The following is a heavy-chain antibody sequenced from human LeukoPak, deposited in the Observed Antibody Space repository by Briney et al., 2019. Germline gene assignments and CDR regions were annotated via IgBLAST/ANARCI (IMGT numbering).Heavy chain of an antibody. J-gene: IGHJ4*02. Sequence: ASVKVSCKASGYTFTSYDINWVRQATGQGLEWMGWMNPNSGNTGYAQKFQGRVTMTRNTSISTAYMELSSLRSGDTAVYYCARVRGMVRGVIKPYTFDYWGQGTLVTVSS. D-gene: IGHD3-10*01. CDR2: MNPNSGNT. CDR1: GYTFTSYD. CDR3: ARVRGMVRGVIKPYTFDY. V-gene: IGHV1-8*01.